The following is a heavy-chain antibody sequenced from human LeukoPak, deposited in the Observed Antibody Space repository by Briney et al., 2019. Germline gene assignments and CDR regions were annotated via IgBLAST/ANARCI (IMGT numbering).Heavy chain of an antibody. J-gene: IGHJ4*02. Sequence: SETLSLTCTVSGYSISSGYYWGWIRQPPGKGLEWIGSIYHSGSTYYNPSLKSRVTISVDTSKNQFSLKLSSVTAADTAVYYCARSKSTVTSFDYWGQGTLVTVSS. V-gene: IGHV4-38-2*02. CDR3: ARSKSTVTSFDY. D-gene: IGHD4-11*01. CDR1: GYSISSGYY. CDR2: IYHSGST.